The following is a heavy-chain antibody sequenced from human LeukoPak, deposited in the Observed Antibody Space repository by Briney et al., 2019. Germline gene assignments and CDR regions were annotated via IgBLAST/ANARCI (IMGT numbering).Heavy chain of an antibody. Sequence: GGSLRLSGVASGFTFSSYSMNWVRQAPGKGLEWVSSISRAGDYSYSEDSVKGRFTISRDNAKDSLYLQLNSLRAEDTAIYYCARDLMAVAGTGFDYWGQGALVTVSS. J-gene: IGHJ4*02. V-gene: IGHV3-21*01. D-gene: IGHD6-19*01. CDR2: ISRAGDYS. CDR1: GFTFSSYS. CDR3: ARDLMAVAGTGFDY.